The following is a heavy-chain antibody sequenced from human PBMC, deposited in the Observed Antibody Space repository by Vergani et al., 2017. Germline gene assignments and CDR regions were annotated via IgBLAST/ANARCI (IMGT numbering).Heavy chain of an antibody. V-gene: IGHV4-59*01. CDR1: GGSISSYY. Sequence: QVQLQESGPGLVKPSETLSLTCTVSGGSISSYYWSWIRQPPGEGLEWIGYIYYSGSPNYNPSLKSRVTISVDTSKNQFSRKLSSVTAADTAVYYCARVAEAYGDYEYYFDYWGQGTLVTVSS. D-gene: IGHD4-17*01. CDR2: IYYSGSP. CDR3: ARVAEAYGDYEYYFDY. J-gene: IGHJ4*02.